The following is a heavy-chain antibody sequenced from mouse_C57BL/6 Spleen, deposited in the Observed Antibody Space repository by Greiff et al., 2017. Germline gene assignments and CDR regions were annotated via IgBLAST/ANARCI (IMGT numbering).Heavy chain of an antibody. V-gene: IGHV3-6*01. CDR2: ISYDGRN. J-gene: IGHJ1*03. CDR3: AKYYGSSYWYFDV. Sequence: EVKLQESGPGLVKPSQSLSLTCSVTGYSITSGYYWNWIRQFPGNKLEWMGYISYDGRNNSNPSLKNRISIHRDTSKNQFFLKLNSVTTEDTATYYCAKYYGSSYWYFDVWGTGTTVTVSS. CDR1: GYSITSGYY. D-gene: IGHD1-1*01.